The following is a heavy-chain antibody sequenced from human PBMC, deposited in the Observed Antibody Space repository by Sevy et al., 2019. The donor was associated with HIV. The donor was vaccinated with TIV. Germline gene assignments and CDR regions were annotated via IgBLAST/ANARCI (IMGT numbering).Heavy chain of an antibody. CDR3: ARDNSYAAGWFDP. CDR1: GITFSSYA. J-gene: IGHJ5*02. Sequence: GGSLRLSCAASGITFSSYAMNWVRQAPGRGLEWVSSISGSGGTTYFADSVKGRFTISRDNSKNTLYLQMNSLRAEDTAVYYCARDNSYAAGWFDPWGQGTLVTVSS. V-gene: IGHV3-23*01. CDR2: ISGSGGTT. D-gene: IGHD2-2*01.